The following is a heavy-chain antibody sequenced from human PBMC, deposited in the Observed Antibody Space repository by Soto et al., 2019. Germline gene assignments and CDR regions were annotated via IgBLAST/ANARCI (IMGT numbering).Heavy chain of an antibody. CDR1: GVRFSEHS. Sequence: LVESGGGLVYPGGSLTLSCVGSGVRFSEHSMNWVRQAAGKGVQWVSYISSSSDSTYYADSVKGRFTVSRDNAKNALFLQMNSLRDDDTATYYCARLPKGSLVTAWGQGVRVTVSS. V-gene: IGHV3-48*02. CDR2: ISSSSDST. D-gene: IGHD2-21*02. CDR3: ARLPKGSLVTA. J-gene: IGHJ4*02.